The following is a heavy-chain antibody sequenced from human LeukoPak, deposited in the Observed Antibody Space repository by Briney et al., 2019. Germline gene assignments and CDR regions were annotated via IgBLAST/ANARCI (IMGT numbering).Heavy chain of an antibody. V-gene: IGHV4-39*01. J-gene: IGHJ4*02. CDR2: IYSSGSS. D-gene: IGHD6-13*01. CDR3: AGRQLVVR. Sequence: SETLSLTCTVSGDSISSNNFHWGWIRQPPGKGLEWIGSIYSSGSSYYNPSLKSRVTISVDTSKNQFSLKLRSVTAADTAVYYCAGRQLVVRWGQGTLVTVSS. CDR1: GDSISSNNFH.